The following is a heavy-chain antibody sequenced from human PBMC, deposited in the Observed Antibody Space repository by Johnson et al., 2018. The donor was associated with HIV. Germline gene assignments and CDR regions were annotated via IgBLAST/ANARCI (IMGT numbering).Heavy chain of an antibody. V-gene: IGHV3-30*04. Sequence: QMLLVQSGGGVVQPGKSLRLSCAASGFIFSNYPMHWVRQAPGKGLEWVAVISKDGANNEHADSVKGRCTISRDNSKNTWYLQMNSLRGEDPVVYYCARDWEGSGTYGVYDEGLDIWGPGTMVTVSS. J-gene: IGHJ3*02. CDR1: GFIFSNYP. CDR2: ISKDGANN. CDR3: ARDWEGSGTYGVYDEGLDI. D-gene: IGHD3-10*01.